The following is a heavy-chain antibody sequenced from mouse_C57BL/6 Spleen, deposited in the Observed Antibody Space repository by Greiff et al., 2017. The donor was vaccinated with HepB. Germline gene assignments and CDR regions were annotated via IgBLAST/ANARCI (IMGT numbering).Heavy chain of an antibody. D-gene: IGHD2-5*01. V-gene: IGHV1-50*01. Sequence: QVQLQQPGAELVKPGASVKLSCKASGYTFTSYWMQWVKQRPGQGLEWIGEIDPSDSYTSYNQKFKGKATLTVDTPYSTAYMQLSSLTSEDSAVYYCARGSYYSNFYAMDYWGQGTSVTVSS. J-gene: IGHJ4*01. CDR2: IDPSDSYT. CDR1: GYTFTSYW. CDR3: ARGSYYSNFYAMDY.